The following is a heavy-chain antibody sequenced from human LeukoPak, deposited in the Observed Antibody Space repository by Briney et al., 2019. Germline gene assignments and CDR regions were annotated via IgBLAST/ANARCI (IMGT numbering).Heavy chain of an antibody. J-gene: IGHJ4*02. CDR1: GYSFDEYA. CDR3: AKDRYCTSSSCPIDY. V-gene: IGHV3-9*01. Sequence: GGSLRLSCVGSGYSFDEYAMHWVRQVPGKGLEWVSGINWKSDKIGYADSVKGRFTISRDNSKNSLYLQMNSLRVEDTALYYCAKDRYCTSSSCPIDYWGQGTMVPVSS. D-gene: IGHD2-2*01. CDR2: INWKSDKI.